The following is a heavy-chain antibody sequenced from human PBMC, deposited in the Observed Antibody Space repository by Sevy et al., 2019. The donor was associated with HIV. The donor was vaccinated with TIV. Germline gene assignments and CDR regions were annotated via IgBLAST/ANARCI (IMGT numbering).Heavy chain of an antibody. Sequence: ESLQISCAASGFTVSNNYISWVRQAPGKGLEWVSALYAGGNPYYADSVKGRFTISRDNSKNTVYLQMNSLSTEDTAVYYCAKDLDIVAVAAAIRLSYWGQGTLVTVSS. V-gene: IGHV3-53*01. CDR1: GFTVSNNY. CDR2: LYAGGNP. D-gene: IGHD2-2*01. CDR3: AKDLDIVAVAAAIRLSY. J-gene: IGHJ4*02.